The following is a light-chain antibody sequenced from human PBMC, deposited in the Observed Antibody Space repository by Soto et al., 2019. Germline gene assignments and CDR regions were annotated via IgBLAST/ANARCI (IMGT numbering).Light chain of an antibody. CDR1: QSVNNY. CDR2: GAS. Sequence: EIVLTQSPATLSLSPGERSTLSCRASQSVNNYLAWYQQRPGQAPRLLIYGASIRATGIPARFSGSGSGTEFTLTIRTLQSEDFAIYYCQHYNNWPPWTFGQGTTVDIK. CDR3: QHYNNWPPWT. J-gene: IGKJ1*01. V-gene: IGKV3-15*01.